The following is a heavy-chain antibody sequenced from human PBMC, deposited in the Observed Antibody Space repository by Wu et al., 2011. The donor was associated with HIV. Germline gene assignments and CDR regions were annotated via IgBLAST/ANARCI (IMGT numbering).Heavy chain of an antibody. CDR2: ISSSGRTI. CDR3: ARVGQRYRDGFDI. Sequence: VQLVESGGGLVQPGGSLRLSCAASGFTFSSYEMTWVRQAPGKGLEWVSYISSSGRTIYYVDSVKGRFTISRDNAKNSLYLQMNSLRAEDTAVYYCARVGQRYRDGFDIVGPRDNGHRLF. CDR1: GFTFSSYE. D-gene: IGHD3-16*02. V-gene: IGHV3-48*03. J-gene: IGHJ3*02.